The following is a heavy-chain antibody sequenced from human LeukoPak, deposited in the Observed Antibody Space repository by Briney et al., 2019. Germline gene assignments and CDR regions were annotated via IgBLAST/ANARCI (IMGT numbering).Heavy chain of an antibody. V-gene: IGHV1-18*01. D-gene: IGHD2-15*01. CDR1: GYTFTSYG. CDR3: ARDMSPPSYNWFDP. CDR2: ISAYNGNT. Sequence: ASAKVSCKASGYTFTSYGISWVRQAPGQGLEWMGWISAYNGNTNYAQKLQGRVTMTTDTSTSTAYMELRSLRSDDTAVYYCARDMSPPSYNWFDPRGQGTLVTVSS. J-gene: IGHJ5*02.